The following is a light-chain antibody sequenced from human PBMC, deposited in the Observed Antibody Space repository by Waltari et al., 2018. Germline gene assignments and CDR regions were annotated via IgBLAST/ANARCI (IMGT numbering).Light chain of an antibody. V-gene: IGLV2-23*01. CDR3: CSYAGSSPL. CDR2: EGT. Sequence: QSALTQPASVSGSPGQSITISSAGATSDVVTYSLVSWYQQHPGNPPKLMIHEGTQRHSGISNRFSGSNSDNTASLTISGLQFEDEAYYYCCSYAGSSPLFGGGTRVTVL. J-gene: IGLJ3*02. CDR1: TSDVVTYSL.